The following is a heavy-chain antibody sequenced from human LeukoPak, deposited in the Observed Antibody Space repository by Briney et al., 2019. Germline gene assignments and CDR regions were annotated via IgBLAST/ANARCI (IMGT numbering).Heavy chain of an antibody. CDR1: GFTFSSYA. D-gene: IGHD3-10*01. J-gene: IGHJ4*02. CDR3: AKENSLLWFGEPYFDY. V-gene: IGHV3-23*01. Sequence: GGSLRLSCAASGFTFSSYAMSWVRQAPGKGLEWVSAISGSGGSTYYADSVKGRFTISRDNSKNTLYLQMNSLRAEDTAVCYCAKENSLLWFGEPYFDYWGQGTLVTVSS. CDR2: ISGSGGST.